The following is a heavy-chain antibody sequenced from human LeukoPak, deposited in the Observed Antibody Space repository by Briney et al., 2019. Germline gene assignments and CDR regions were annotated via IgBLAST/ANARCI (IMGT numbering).Heavy chain of an antibody. Sequence: GGSLRLSCAASGFTFPNYWMSWVRQAPGKGLEWVANIRQDGSEKFYVDSVKGRFTISRDNAKDSLYLQMNSLRAEDTAVYYCARVPDRFGVVINYFDYWGQGTLVTVSS. CDR3: ARVPDRFGVVINYFDY. J-gene: IGHJ4*02. V-gene: IGHV3-7*01. CDR1: GFTFPNYW. D-gene: IGHD3-3*01. CDR2: IRQDGSEK.